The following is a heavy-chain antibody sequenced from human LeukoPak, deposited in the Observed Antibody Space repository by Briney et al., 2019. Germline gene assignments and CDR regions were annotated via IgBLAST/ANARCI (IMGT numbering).Heavy chain of an antibody. CDR1: GGSISSSTYY. V-gene: IGHV4-39*01. Sequence: KPSETLSLTCTVSGGSISSSTYYWAWIRQSPGKGLEWIGSITYSGSTYYNPSLESRVTISVDTSKNQFSLRLISVTAVDTAVYYCARQGVGATDCRGLGTLVTVSS. CDR2: ITYSGST. J-gene: IGHJ4*02. CDR3: ARQGVGATDC. D-gene: IGHD1-26*01.